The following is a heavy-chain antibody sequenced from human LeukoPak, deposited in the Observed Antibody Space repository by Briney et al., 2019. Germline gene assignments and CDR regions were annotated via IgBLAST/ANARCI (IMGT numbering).Heavy chain of an antibody. Sequence: GGSLRLSCAASEFSVGSNYMTWVRQAPGKGLEWVSLIYSGGSTYYADSVKGRFTISRDNSKSTLYIQMNSLRAEDTAVYYCARAKPKNMVRGLIMRRESRYYFDYWGQGTLVTVSS. CDR1: EFSVGSNY. J-gene: IGHJ4*02. D-gene: IGHD3-10*01. CDR2: IYSGGST. CDR3: ARAKPKNMVRGLIMRRESRYYFDY. V-gene: IGHV3-53*01.